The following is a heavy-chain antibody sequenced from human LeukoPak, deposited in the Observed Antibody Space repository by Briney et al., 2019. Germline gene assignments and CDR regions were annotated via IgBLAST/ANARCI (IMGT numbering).Heavy chain of an antibody. D-gene: IGHD3-10*01. Sequence: SQTLSLTCTVSGGSISSGGYYWSWIRQHPGKGLEWIGYIYYSGSTYYNPSLKSRVTISVDTSKNQFSLKLSSVTAADTAVYYCARCKMVRGVSLDYWGQGTLITVSS. CDR2: IYYSGST. J-gene: IGHJ4*02. V-gene: IGHV4-31*03. CDR3: ARCKMVRGVSLDY. CDR1: GGSISSGGYY.